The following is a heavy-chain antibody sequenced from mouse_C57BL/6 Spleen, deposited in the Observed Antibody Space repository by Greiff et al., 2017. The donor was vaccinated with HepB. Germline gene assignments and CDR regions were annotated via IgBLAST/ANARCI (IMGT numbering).Heavy chain of an antibody. CDR2: IYPGDGDT. CDR3: ARSEKLGGSWFAY. CDR1: GYAFSSSW. V-gene: IGHV1-82*01. Sequence: QVQLQQSGPELVKPGASVKISCKASGYAFSSSWMNWVKQRPGKGLEWIGRIYPGDGDTNYNGKFKGKATLTADKSSSTAYMQLSSLTSEDSAVYFCARSEKLGGSWFAYWGQGTLVTVSA. J-gene: IGHJ3*01.